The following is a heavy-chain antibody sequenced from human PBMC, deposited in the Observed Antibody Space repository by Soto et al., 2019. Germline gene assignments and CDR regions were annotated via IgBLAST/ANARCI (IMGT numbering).Heavy chain of an antibody. J-gene: IGHJ4*02. V-gene: IGHV3-7*03. CDR3: ASSMGRGGNDY. CDR2: IKTDGSEK. CDR1: GFTFSDYW. Sequence: EVQLVESGGGLVQPGGSLRLSCAASGFTFSDYWMSWVRQAPGNGLECEANIKTDGSEKYYVYPVKGRFTISRDNAKNSLYLPMNSLRAEDTAGYYCASSMGRGGNDYWGQGTLVAGSS. D-gene: IGHD3-10*01.